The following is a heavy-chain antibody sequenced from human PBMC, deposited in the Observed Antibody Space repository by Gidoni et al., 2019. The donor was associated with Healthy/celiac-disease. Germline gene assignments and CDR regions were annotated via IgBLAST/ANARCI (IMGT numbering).Heavy chain of an antibody. CDR3: ARERQSDSGSH. V-gene: IGHV1-69*09. D-gene: IGHD1-26*01. Sequence: QVQLVQSGAEVKKPGSSVKVSCKASGGTFSSYAISWVRQAPGQGLEWMGRIIPILGIANYAQKFQGRVTITADKTTSTAYMELSSLRSEDTAVYYCARERQSDSGSHWGQGTLVTVSS. CDR1: GGTFSSYA. CDR2: IIPILGIA. J-gene: IGHJ4*02.